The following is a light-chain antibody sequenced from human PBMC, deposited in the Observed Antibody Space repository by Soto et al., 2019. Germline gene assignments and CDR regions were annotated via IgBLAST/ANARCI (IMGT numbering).Light chain of an antibody. CDR1: QGIRND. J-gene: IGKJ2*01. V-gene: IGKV1-6*01. CDR2: AAY. CDR3: IQDYNYPYT. Sequence: AIQMTQSPSSLSASVGDRVTITCRASQGIRNDLGWYQQKPGKAPKLLIYAAYSLQSGDPSRFSGSGSGTDFTLTIRSLQPEDFATYYCIQDYNYPYTFGQGTKLEIK.